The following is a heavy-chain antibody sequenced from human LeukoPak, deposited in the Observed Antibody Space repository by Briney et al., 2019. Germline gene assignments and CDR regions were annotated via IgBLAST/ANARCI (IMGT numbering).Heavy chain of an antibody. CDR1: GGSISSYY. V-gene: IGHV4-59*12. J-gene: IGHJ5*02. CDR3: ARGYCSGGSCYDSYWFDP. Sequence: SETLSLTCTVSGGSISSYYWSWIRQPPGKGLEWIGYIYHSGSTYYNPSLKSRVTISVDRSKNQFSLKLSSVTAADTAVYYCARGYCSGGSCYDSYWFDPWGQGTLVTVSS. CDR2: IYHSGST. D-gene: IGHD2-15*01.